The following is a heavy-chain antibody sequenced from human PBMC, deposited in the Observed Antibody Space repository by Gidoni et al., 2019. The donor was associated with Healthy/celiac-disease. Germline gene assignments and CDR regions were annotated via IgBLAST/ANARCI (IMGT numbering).Heavy chain of an antibody. J-gene: IGHJ4*02. Sequence: EVQLVESGGGLVQPGGSLRLSCAASGFTFSSYEMNWVRQAPGKGLEWVSYISSSGSTIYYADSVKGRFTISRDNAKNSLYLQMNSLRAEDTAVYYCASLGSSGWTGSDYWGQGTLVTVSS. CDR1: GFTFSSYE. CDR2: ISSSGSTI. V-gene: IGHV3-48*03. CDR3: ASLGSSGWTGSDY. D-gene: IGHD6-19*01.